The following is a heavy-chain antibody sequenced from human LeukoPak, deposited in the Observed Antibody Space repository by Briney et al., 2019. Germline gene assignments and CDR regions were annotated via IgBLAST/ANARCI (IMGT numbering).Heavy chain of an antibody. CDR2: ISSNGGST. CDR1: GFTFSSYA. V-gene: IGHV3-64*01. D-gene: IGHD2-2*02. CDR3: ARDAEYCSSTSCYKDYYYYMDV. J-gene: IGHJ6*03. Sequence: GGSLRLSCTASGFTFSSYAMHGVRQAPGKGLEYVSAISSNGGSTYYANSVKGRFTISRDNSKNTLYLQMGSLRAEDMAVYYCARDAEYCSSTSCYKDYYYYMDVWGKGTTVTVSS.